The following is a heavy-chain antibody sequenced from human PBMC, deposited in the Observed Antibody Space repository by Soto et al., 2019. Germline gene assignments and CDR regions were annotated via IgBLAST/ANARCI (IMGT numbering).Heavy chain of an antibody. CDR1: GFTGSNYG. Sequence: QVHLVESGGGVVQPGRSLRLSCEASGFTGSNYGTHWVRQAPGEGLECVAHISYDGSNEHYTDSVKGRFTISRDNSKNMVFLHMNSLRPEDTAVYHCAKDTYFRDSRGYYVFDYWGQGTLVTVSS. CDR2: ISYDGSNE. J-gene: IGHJ4*02. V-gene: IGHV3-30*18. CDR3: AKDTYFRDSRGYYVFDY. D-gene: IGHD3-22*01.